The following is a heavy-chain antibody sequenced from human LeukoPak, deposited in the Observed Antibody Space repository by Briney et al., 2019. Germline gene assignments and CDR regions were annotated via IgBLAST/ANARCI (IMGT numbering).Heavy chain of an antibody. CDR1: GESITTRHFY. V-gene: IGHV4-39*07. D-gene: IGHD5-18*01. Sequence: PSATLSLTCSVSGESITTRHFYWGWVRQPPGKGLEWIGSIYYGEATSYNPSLMNRGTITVDTSSNLFSLRLTSVTAADTAVYFCARVGYSYVINDWSRTGLGAYPPKYYYHMDVWGKGTTVTVSS. CDR2: IYYGEAT. CDR3: ARVGYSYVINDWSRTGLGAYPPKYYYHMDV. J-gene: IGHJ6*03.